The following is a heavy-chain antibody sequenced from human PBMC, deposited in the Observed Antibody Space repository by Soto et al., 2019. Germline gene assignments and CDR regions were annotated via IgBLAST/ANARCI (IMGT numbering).Heavy chain of an antibody. J-gene: IGHJ4*02. CDR3: ARDLAVAGPFDY. CDR2: ISYDGSNK. D-gene: IGHD6-19*01. CDR1: GFTFSSYG. Sequence: HPGGSLRLSCAASGFTFSSYGMHWVRQAPGKGLEWVAVISYDGSNKYYADSVKGRFTISRDNSKNTLYLQMNSLRAEDTAVYYCARDLAVAGPFDYWGQGTLVTVSS. V-gene: IGHV3-30*03.